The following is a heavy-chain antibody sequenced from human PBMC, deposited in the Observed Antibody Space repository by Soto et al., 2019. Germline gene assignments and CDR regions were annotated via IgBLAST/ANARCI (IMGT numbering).Heavy chain of an antibody. V-gene: IGHV3-11*01. CDR1: GFTFSDYY. J-gene: IGHJ5*02. Sequence: QMQLAQSGGGLVKPGGSLTLSCNASGFTFSDYYMIWVRQTPGKGLEWLSYISDSGSTIYYADSVRARFTIFRENAANSVYLQLDGLSAGDTAFYYCARGGSGWTRGGWLGPWGQGSLVTVSS. D-gene: IGHD6-25*01. CDR3: ARGGSGWTRGGWLGP. CDR2: ISDSGSTI.